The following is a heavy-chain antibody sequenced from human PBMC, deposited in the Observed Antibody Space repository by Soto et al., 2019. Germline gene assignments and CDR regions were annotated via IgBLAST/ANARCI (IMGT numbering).Heavy chain of an antibody. CDR1: GGSISSYY. CDR3: ARARGKDDATGY. Sequence: SETLSLTCTVSGGSISSYYWSWIRQPPGKGLEWIGYIYYSGSTNYNPSLKSRVTISVDTSKNQFSLKLSSVNAADTAVYYCARARGKDDATGYWGQGTLVTVSS. CDR2: IYYSGST. J-gene: IGHJ4*02. D-gene: IGHD1-1*01. V-gene: IGHV4-59*01.